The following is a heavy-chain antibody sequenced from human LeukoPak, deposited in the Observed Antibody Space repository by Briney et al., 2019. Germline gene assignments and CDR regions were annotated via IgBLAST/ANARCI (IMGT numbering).Heavy chain of an antibody. CDR3: ALLWFGEYPSSFDY. CDR2: ISGSGGSP. CDR1: GFTFSSYA. D-gene: IGHD3-10*01. Sequence: GGSLRLSCAASGFTFSSYAMSWVRQAPGKGLEWVSAISGSGGSPYYADSVKGRFTISRDNSKNTLYLQMNSLRAEDTAVYYCALLWFGEYPSSFDYWGQGTLVTVSS. J-gene: IGHJ4*02. V-gene: IGHV3-23*01.